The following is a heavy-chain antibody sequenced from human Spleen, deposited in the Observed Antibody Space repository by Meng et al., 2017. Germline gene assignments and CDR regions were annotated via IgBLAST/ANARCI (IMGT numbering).Heavy chain of an antibody. V-gene: IGHV4-59*01. CDR1: GVSISNDY. CDR2: IYYSGT. D-gene: IGHD3-3*01. CDR3: ARHYDFWIDY. J-gene: IGHJ4*02. Sequence: QVQLQESGPGLVKPSETLSLTCTVSGVSISNDYWSWIRQPPGKGLEWIGFIYYSGTNYSPSLKSRVSISVDPSKNQFSLNLTSVTAADTAVYYCARHYDFWIDYWGQGTLVTVSS.